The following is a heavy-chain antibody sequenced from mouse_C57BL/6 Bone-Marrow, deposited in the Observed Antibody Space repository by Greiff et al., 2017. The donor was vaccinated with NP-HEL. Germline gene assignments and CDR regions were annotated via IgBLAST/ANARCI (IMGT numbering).Heavy chain of an antibody. V-gene: IGHV5-9-1*02. J-gene: IGHJ2*01. Sequence: EVQLVESGEGLVKPGGSLKLSCAASGFTFSSYAMSWVRQTPEKRLEWVAYISSGGDYIYYADTVKGRFTISRDNARNTLYLQMSSLKSEDTAMYYCTRDGDYYGSSLTHFDYWGQGITLTVSS. CDR3: TRDGDYYGSSLTHFDY. CDR2: ISSGGDYI. CDR1: GFTFSSYA. D-gene: IGHD1-1*01.